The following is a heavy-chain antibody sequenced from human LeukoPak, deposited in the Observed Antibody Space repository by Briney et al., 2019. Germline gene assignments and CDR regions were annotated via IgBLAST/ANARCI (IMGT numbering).Heavy chain of an antibody. CDR2: IVPSGGTT. CDR1: GFTFSSYG. Sequence: GALRLSCAASGFTFSSYGMNWVRQAPGKGLEWVSGIVPSGGTTYYADSVKGRFTISRDNSKNTLYLQMNSLRAEDTAVYYCATLGYYDSSGYYQFDYWGQGTLVTVSS. D-gene: IGHD3-22*01. J-gene: IGHJ4*02. CDR3: ATLGYYDSSGYYQFDY. V-gene: IGHV3-23*01.